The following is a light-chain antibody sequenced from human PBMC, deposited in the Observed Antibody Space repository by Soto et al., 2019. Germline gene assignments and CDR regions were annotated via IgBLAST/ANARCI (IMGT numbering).Light chain of an antibody. Sequence: ALTQPAAVSGSPGQSITISCTGTSSHIGSYNYVSWNQQHPGKAPKLIIYEVSDRPSGVSNRFSGSKSGNTASLTISGLQAEDEADYYCSSYTSSSTYVFGTGTKVTVL. CDR2: EVS. CDR3: SSYTSSSTYV. V-gene: IGLV2-14*01. J-gene: IGLJ1*01. CDR1: SSHIGSYNY.